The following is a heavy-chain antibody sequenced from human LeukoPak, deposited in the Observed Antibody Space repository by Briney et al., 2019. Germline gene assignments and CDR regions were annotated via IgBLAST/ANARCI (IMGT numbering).Heavy chain of an antibody. V-gene: IGHV1-46*01. D-gene: IGHD3-3*01. J-gene: IGHJ3*02. CDR2: INPSGGST. CDR1: GYTFTSYY. Sequence: ASVKVSCKASGYTFTSYYMHWVRQAPGQGLEWMGIINPSGGSTSYAQKFQGRVTMTRDTSTSTVYMELSSLRSEGTAVYYCARAHRGVLRFLEWPGAFDIWGQGTMVTVSS. CDR3: ARAHRGVLRFLEWPGAFDI.